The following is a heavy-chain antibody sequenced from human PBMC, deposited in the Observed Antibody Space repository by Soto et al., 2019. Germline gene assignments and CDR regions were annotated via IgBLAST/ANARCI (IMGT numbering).Heavy chain of an antibody. Sequence: SETLSLTCAVYGGSFSGYYWSWIRQPPGKGLEWIGEINHSGSTNYNPSLKSRVTISVDTSKNQFSLKLSSVTAADTAVYYCASLVRQQPSIRTREPRIWFDPWGQGTLVTVSS. CDR2: INHSGST. J-gene: IGHJ5*02. CDR1: GGSFSGYY. CDR3: ASLVRQQPSIRTREPRIWFDP. V-gene: IGHV4-34*01. D-gene: IGHD6-13*01.